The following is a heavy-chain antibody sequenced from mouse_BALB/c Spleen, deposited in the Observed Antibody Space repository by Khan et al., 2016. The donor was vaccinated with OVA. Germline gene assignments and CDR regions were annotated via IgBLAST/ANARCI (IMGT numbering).Heavy chain of an antibody. CDR2: IRYSGTT. J-gene: IGHJ3*01. V-gene: IGHV3-2*02. CDR1: GFSITRHYA. CDR3: ARERSC. Sequence: EVQLQESGPGLVKPFQSLSLPCPVTGFSITRHYAWTWLRPFPENKLDCMGSIRYSGTTSYHPPLNSRIPITRDTSQNQFFLQLHSVTTEDTATYSSARERSCWGQGSRGSVTA.